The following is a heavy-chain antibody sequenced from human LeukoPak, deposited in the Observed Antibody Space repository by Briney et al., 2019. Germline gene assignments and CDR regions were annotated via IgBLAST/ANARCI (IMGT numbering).Heavy chain of an antibody. CDR2: ISNSGIT. J-gene: IGHJ4*02. CDR1: GGSISSYY. Sequence: SETLSLTCTVSGGSISSYYWSWVRQPPGKGLEWIAYISNSGITTYNPSLKSRVTISVDTSKNQFSLKLTSVTAADTAVYYCAGEVAGGFRFDYWGQGTLVTVSS. D-gene: IGHD6-19*01. CDR3: AGEVAGGFRFDY. V-gene: IGHV4-59*08.